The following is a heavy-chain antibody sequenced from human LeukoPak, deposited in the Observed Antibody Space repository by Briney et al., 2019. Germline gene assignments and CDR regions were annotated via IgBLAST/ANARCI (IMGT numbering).Heavy chain of an antibody. V-gene: IGHV4-61*02. Sequence: SETLSLTCIVSGGSISSGSYYWSWIRQPAGKGLEWVGRIYTSGSTNYNPSLKGRVTISVDTSKNQFSLKLSSVTAADTAVYYCARDRAGLYYYYMDVWGKGTTVTVSS. CDR1: GGSISSGSYY. J-gene: IGHJ6*03. CDR2: IYTSGST. CDR3: ARDRAGLYYYYMDV.